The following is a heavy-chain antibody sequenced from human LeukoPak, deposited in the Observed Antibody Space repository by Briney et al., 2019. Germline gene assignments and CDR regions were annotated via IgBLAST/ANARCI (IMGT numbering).Heavy chain of an antibody. V-gene: IGHV4-61*08. CDR3: AKGNPKRSLVVPKGDWFDP. CDR2: IYYSGST. J-gene: IGHJ5*02. CDR1: GGSISSGGYY. D-gene: IGHD2-15*01. Sequence: SQTLSLTCTVSGGSISSGGYYWSWIRQPPGKGLEWIGYIYYSGSTNYNPSLKSRVTISVDTSKNQFSLKLSSVTAADTAVYYCAKGNPKRSLVVPKGDWFDPWGQGTLVTVSS.